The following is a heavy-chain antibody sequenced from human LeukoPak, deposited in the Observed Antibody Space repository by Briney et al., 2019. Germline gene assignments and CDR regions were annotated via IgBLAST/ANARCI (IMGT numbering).Heavy chain of an antibody. D-gene: IGHD3-10*01. CDR1: GFTFSSYG. Sequence: GRSLRLSCAASGFTFSSYGMHWVRQAPGKGLEWVAVMWYDGSNKYYADSVKGRFTISRDNSKNTLYLQMHSLRAEDTAVYYCAKGTFREGTFDYWGQGTLVTVSS. CDR2: MWYDGSNK. CDR3: AKGTFREGTFDY. V-gene: IGHV3-33*06. J-gene: IGHJ4*02.